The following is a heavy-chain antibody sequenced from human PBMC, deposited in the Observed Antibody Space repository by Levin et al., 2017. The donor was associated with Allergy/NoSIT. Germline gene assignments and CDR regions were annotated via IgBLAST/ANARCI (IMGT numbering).Heavy chain of an antibody. CDR1: GGSFSGYY. V-gene: IGHV4-34*01. D-gene: IGHD4-23*01. CDR3: ARRPWGGGQFDY. J-gene: IGHJ4*02. Sequence: ESLKISCAVYGGSFSGYYWSWIRQPPGKGLEWIGEINHSGSTNYNPSLKSRVTISVDTSKNQFSLKLSSVTAADTAVYYCARRPWGGGQFDYWGQGTLVTVSS. CDR2: INHSGST.